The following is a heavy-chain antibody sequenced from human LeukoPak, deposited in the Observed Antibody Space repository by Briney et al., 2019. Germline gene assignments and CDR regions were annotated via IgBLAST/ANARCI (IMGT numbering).Heavy chain of an antibody. Sequence: SETLSLTCTVSGGSISSSSYYWGWIRQPPGKGLEWIGSIYYSGSTYYNPSLKSRVTISVDTSHNQFSLSLSSVTAADTAVYYCTTSVGDWEPMFRYYYGMDVWGQGTTVTVSS. V-gene: IGHV4-39*01. CDR2: IYYSGST. J-gene: IGHJ6*02. D-gene: IGHD1-26*01. CDR1: GGSISSSSYY. CDR3: TTSVGDWEPMFRYYYGMDV.